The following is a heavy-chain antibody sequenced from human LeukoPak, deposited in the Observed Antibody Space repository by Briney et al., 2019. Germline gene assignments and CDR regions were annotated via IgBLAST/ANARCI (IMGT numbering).Heavy chain of an antibody. CDR3: ARQSLVDYSDSRGPFRWFDI. J-gene: IGHJ5*02. CDR2: IDHTGST. D-gene: IGHD3-16*01. V-gene: IGHV4-59*11. Sequence: SETLPLSCNVSGGSISSHCWSWIRQPPGKGLEWIGYIDHTGSTDCSPSLKSRVTMSVDTSKNQVSLKLSYVTAADTAVYFCARQSLVDYSDSRGPFRWFDIWGRGTLVTVS. CDR1: GGSISSHC.